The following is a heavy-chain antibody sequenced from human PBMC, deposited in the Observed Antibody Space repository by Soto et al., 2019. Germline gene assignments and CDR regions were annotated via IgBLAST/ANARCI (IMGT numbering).Heavy chain of an antibody. CDR2: IIPVLGAP. D-gene: IGHD3-22*01. CDR1: GGTFSSFP. Sequence: SVKVSCKTSGGTFSSFPVAWVRQAPGQGLEWVGGIIPVLGAPSYAQTFQGRVTITADESTSAAYLELSSLRSDDTAVYFCARDRHYENHTFYYLKYYFDYWGQGTLVTVSS. J-gene: IGHJ4*02. CDR3: ARDRHYENHTFYYLKYYFDY. V-gene: IGHV1-69*13.